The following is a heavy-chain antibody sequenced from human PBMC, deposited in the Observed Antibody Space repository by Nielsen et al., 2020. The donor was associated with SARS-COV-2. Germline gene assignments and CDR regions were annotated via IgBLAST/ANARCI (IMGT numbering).Heavy chain of an antibody. J-gene: IGHJ6*03. Sequence: SDTLSLTCAVYGGSFSGYYWSWIPQPPGKGLEWIGEINHSGITNSNPSLKSPVTISVDTSQNKFSLKLNSVTAANTAVYYCARGKYCSGGSCYPRNYYYYYYMDVWGKGTTVTVSS. CDR2: INHSGIT. D-gene: IGHD2-15*01. CDR1: GGSFSGYY. V-gene: IGHV4-34*01. CDR3: ARGKYCSGGSCYPRNYYYYYYMDV.